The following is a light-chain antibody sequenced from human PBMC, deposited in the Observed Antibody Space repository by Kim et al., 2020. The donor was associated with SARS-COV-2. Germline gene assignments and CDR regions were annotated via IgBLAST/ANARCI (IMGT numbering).Light chain of an antibody. CDR1: SSDVGGYDS. J-gene: IGLJ3*02. CDR3: SSYTSTSTV. CDR2: DVS. Sequence: QSALTQPASVSGSPGQSITISCSGTSSDVGGYDSVSWYQQHPGKAPKLMLYDVSKRPSGVSNRFSGSKSGNTASLTISGLQAEDEADYYCSSYTSTSTVFGGGTQLTVL. V-gene: IGLV2-14*03.